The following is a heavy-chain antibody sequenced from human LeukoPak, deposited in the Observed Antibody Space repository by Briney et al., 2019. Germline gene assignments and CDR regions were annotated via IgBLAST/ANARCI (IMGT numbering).Heavy chain of an antibody. Sequence: SETLSLTCAVYGGSFSGYYWSWIRQPPGKGLEWIGYIYYSGSTYYNPSLKSRVTISVDTSKNQFSLKLSSVTATDTAVYFCATNRVGTYDRPFDIWGQGTMVTVSS. D-gene: IGHD1-26*01. CDR3: ATNRVGTYDRPFDI. CDR1: GGSFSGYY. J-gene: IGHJ3*02. CDR2: IYYSGST. V-gene: IGHV4-34*01.